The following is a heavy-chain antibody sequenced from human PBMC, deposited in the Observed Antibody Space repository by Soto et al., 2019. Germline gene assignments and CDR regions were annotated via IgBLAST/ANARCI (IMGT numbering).Heavy chain of an antibody. J-gene: IGHJ6*02. Sequence: PGGSLRLSCAASRFTFNNYGMHWVRQAPGKGLEWVAVISYDGSNTYYADSVKGRFTISRDNSKNTLYLQLNSLRAEDTAVYYCVQDGGALAGAYYDMDVWGQGTTVTVSS. V-gene: IGHV3-30*18. D-gene: IGHD6-19*01. CDR3: VQDGGALAGAYYDMDV. CDR1: RFTFNNYG. CDR2: ISYDGSNT.